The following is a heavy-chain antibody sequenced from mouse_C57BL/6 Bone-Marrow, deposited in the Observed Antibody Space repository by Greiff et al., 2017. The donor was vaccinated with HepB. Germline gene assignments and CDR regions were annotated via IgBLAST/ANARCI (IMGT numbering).Heavy chain of an antibody. J-gene: IGHJ1*03. D-gene: IGHD1-2*01. Sequence: VQLQESGAELVRPGTSVKVSCKASGYAFTNYLIEWVKQRPGQGLEWIGVINPGSGGTNYNEKFKGKATLTADKSSSTAYLQLSILTSEDSAVYFCARSRYYGPYWYFDVWGTGTTVTVSS. CDR1: GYAFTNYL. CDR2: INPGSGGT. V-gene: IGHV1-54*01. CDR3: ARSRYYGPYWYFDV.